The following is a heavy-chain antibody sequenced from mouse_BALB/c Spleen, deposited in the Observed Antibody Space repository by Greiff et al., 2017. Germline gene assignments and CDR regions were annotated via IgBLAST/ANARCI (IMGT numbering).Heavy chain of an antibody. V-gene: IGHV14-4*02. J-gene: IGHJ4*01. CDR3: NAWSYYYGSKVRMDY. CDR1: GFNIKDYY. D-gene: IGHD1-1*01. CDR2: IDPENGDT. Sequence: EVQLQQSGAELVRSGASVKLSCTASGFNIKDYYMHWVKQRPEQGLEWIGWIDPENGDTEYAPKFQGKATMTADTSSNTAYLQLSSLTSEDTAVYYCNAWSYYYGSKVRMDYWGQGTSVTVSS.